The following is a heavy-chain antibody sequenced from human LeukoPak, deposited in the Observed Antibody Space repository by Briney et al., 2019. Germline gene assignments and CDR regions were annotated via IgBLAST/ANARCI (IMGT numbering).Heavy chain of an antibody. D-gene: IGHD2-2*01. J-gene: IGHJ4*02. CDR3: ARSQPVHFDY. V-gene: IGHV3-48*03. Sequence: GGSLRLSCAASGFTFSSYEMNWVRQAPGKGLECVSYISSSGSTIYYADSVKGRFTISRDNAKDSLYLQMNSLRAEDTAVYYCARSQPVHFDYWGQGTLVTVSS. CDR2: ISSSGSTI. CDR1: GFTFSSYE.